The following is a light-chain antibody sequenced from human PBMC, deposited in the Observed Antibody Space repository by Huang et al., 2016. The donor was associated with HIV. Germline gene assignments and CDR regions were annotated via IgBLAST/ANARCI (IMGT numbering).Light chain of an antibody. J-gene: IGKJ2*02. V-gene: IGKV1-39*01. CDR1: QSVTKY. Sequence: DIQMTQSPSSLSASVGDRVIITCRASQSVTKYLNWYQHMPGKAPKLWLYGASTLQGGVSSRFSGSGSGTEFPLSISSLQPEDAATYYCQQSYRLPRTFGQGTSLEI. CDR2: GAS. CDR3: QQSYRLPRT.